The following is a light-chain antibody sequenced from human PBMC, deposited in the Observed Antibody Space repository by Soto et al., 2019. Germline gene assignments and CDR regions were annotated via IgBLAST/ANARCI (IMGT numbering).Light chain of an antibody. V-gene: IGKV4-1*01. CDR2: WAS. J-gene: IGKJ3*01. CDR3: QQYHTTPPT. CDR1: QSVLYSSNNKNH. Sequence: DLVMTQSPDSLAVSLGERATINCKSSQSVLYSSNNKNHLVWYQQKPEQPPKLLIYWASTRQSGVPDRFSGSGSATDVTLTISRLQAEDVAVYSCQQYHTTPPTFGPGTKV.